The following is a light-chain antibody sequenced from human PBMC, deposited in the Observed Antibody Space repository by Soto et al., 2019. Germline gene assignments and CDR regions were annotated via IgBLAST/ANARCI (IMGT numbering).Light chain of an antibody. CDR2: DDS. Sequence: SYELTQSPSVSVAPGQTVSITCGGYNIGSKSVHWYQQKPGQAPVLVVYDDSDRRSGIPERFSGSNSGNTDTLTITRVEAGDEADYHCLVWDSRSEHYVFGTGTKLTVL. V-gene: IGLV3-21*02. J-gene: IGLJ1*01. CDR3: LVWDSRSEHYV. CDR1: NIGSKS.